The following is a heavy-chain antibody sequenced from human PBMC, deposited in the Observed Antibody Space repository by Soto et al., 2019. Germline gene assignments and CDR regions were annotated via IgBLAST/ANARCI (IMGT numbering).Heavy chain of an antibody. V-gene: IGHV1-8*01. CDR2: MNPNLGNT. Sequence: QMQLVQSGAEVKKPGASVKVSCKASGYTFPRYDINWVRQASGQRPEWMGWMNPNLGNTYYAQRFQDRVTMTSENSTRTAFMVLSNLVSGDTAVYYCTRGRLVTGRDYYSGLDVWGQGTTVTVSS. J-gene: IGHJ6*02. D-gene: IGHD2-21*02. CDR3: TRGRLVTGRDYYSGLDV. CDR1: GYTFPRYD.